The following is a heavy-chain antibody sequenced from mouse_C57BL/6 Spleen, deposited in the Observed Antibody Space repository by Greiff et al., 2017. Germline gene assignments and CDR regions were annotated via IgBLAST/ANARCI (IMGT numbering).Heavy chain of an antibody. CDR1: GYSITSGYY. CDR2: ISYDGSN. J-gene: IGHJ2*01. Sequence: EVKLMESGPDLVKPSQSLSLTCSVTGYSITSGYYWNWIRQFPGNKLEWMGYISYDGSNNYNPSLKNRISITRDTSKNQFFLKLNSVTTEDTATYYCASFYYWGQGTTLTVSS. CDR3: ASFYY. V-gene: IGHV3-6*01.